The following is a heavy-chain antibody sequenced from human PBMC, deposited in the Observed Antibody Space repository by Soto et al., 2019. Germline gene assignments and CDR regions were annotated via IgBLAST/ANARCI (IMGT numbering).Heavy chain of an antibody. CDR3: ARDYFYCSGGSCYSNYYYYGMDV. D-gene: IGHD2-15*01. V-gene: IGHV4-30-4*01. CDR1: GGSISSGDYY. Sequence: PSETLSLTCTVSGGSISSGDYYWSWIRQPPGKGLEWIGYIYYSGITYYNPSLKSRVTISVDTSKNQFSLKLSSVTAADTAVYYCARDYFYCSGGSCYSNYYYYGMDVWGQGTTVTVSS. CDR2: IYYSGIT. J-gene: IGHJ6*02.